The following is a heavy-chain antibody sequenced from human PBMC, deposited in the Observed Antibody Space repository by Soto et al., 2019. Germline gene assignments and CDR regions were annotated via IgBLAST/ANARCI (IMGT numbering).Heavy chain of an antibody. V-gene: IGHV4-59*01. CDR2: VYNSGNT. CDR1: GGSIETYY. J-gene: IGHJ4*02. CDR3: ARLDYGDSGF. Sequence: QVQLQESGPRLVKPSETLSLTCTVSGGSIETYYCSWFRQPPGKGLEWIGHVYNSGNTEYNPSLKSRVTISIDTARNQFSLKLNSVTAADTAVYYCARLDYGDSGFWGQGTLVNVYS. D-gene: IGHD4-17*01.